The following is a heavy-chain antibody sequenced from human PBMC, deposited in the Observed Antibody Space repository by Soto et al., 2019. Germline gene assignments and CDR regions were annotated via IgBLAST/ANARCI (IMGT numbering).Heavy chain of an antibody. D-gene: IGHD3-3*01. CDR3: ARDPYYDFWSGYYTSDY. V-gene: IGHV3-33*01. Sequence: PGGYLRLSCAASGFTFSSYGMPWVRQAPGKGLEWVAVIWYDGSNKYYADSVKGRFTISRDNSKNTLYLQMNSLRAEDTAVYYCARDPYYDFWSGYYTSDYWGQGTLVNVSS. CDR2: IWYDGSNK. CDR1: GFTFSSYG. J-gene: IGHJ4*02.